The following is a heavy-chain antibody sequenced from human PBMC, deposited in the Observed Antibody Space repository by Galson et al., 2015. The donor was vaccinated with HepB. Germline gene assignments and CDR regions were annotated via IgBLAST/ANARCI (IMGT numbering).Heavy chain of an antibody. J-gene: IGHJ4*02. CDR2: ISPLFGAA. Sequence: VRQAPGQGPEWLGDISPLFGAANYAQKFQGQVTISADKSTTTAYLQWSSLKASDTAMYYCASHYGANFYRLDYWGQGTLVTVSS. CDR3: ASHYGANFYRLDY. V-gene: IGHV1-69*06. D-gene: IGHD4-23*01.